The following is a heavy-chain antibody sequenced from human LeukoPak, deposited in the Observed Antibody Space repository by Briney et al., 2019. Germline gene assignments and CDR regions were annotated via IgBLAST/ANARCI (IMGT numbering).Heavy chain of an antibody. CDR2: IRSKANSYAT. J-gene: IGHJ4*02. V-gene: IGHV3-73*01. Sequence: GGSLRLSCAASGFTFSGSAMHWVRQASGKGLEWVGRIRSKANSYATAYAASVKGRFTISRDDSKNTAYLQMNSLKTEDTAVYYCASYYGDHYVSFDYWGQGTLVTVSS. CDR3: ASYYGDHYVSFDY. D-gene: IGHD4-17*01. CDR1: GFTFSGSA.